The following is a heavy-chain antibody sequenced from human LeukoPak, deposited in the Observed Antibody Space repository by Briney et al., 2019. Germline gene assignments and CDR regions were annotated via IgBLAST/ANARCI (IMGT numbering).Heavy chain of an antibody. Sequence: PSETLSLTCAVYGGSFSGYYWSWIRQPPGKGLEWIGEINHSGSTNYNPSLKSRVTISVDTSKNQFSLKLSSVTAADTAVYYCARGPYGYCSSTSCYMRRDYYYYYGMDVWGQGTTVTVSS. D-gene: IGHD2-2*02. J-gene: IGHJ6*02. CDR3: ARGPYGYCSSTSCYMRRDYYYYYGMDV. CDR2: INHSGST. CDR1: GGSFSGYY. V-gene: IGHV4-34*01.